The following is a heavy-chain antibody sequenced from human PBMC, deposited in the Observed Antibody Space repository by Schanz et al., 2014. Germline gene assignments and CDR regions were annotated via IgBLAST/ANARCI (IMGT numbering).Heavy chain of an antibody. CDR3: ARGRGSDWNYGTLDY. D-gene: IGHD1-7*01. V-gene: IGHV4-59*01. Sequence: QVQLQESGPGLVRPSETLSLTCTVSGGSISNYYWSWIRQPPWKGLEWIGYVYYSGSTNYYPSLKSRVTISVDTSKNQFSLKLNSVTPADTAVYYCARGRGSDWNYGTLDYWGQGTLVTVSS. J-gene: IGHJ4*02. CDR2: VYYSGST. CDR1: GGSISNYY.